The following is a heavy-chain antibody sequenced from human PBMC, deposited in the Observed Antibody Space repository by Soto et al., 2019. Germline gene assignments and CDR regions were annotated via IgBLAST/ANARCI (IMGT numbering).Heavy chain of an antibody. J-gene: IGHJ4*02. V-gene: IGHV3-74*01. CDR2: IKGDGSET. Sequence: PGGSLRLSCAASGFTFSSYWMHWVRQAPGKGLVWVSRIKGDGSETNYADSVKGRFTISRGNAKNTLYLQLNSLRAEDTAVYYCLRGNSGYGNFDYWGQGTRVTVSS. CDR1: GFTFSSYW. D-gene: IGHD5-12*01. CDR3: LRGNSGYGNFDY.